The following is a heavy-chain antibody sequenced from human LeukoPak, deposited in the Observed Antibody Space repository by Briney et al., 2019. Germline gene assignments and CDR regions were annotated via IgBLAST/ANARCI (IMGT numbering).Heavy chain of an antibody. CDR3: ARRVTTDYYCGMDV. Sequence: SETLSLTCTVTGGSISSYYWSLIRQPPGKGLEWIGYIYYSGSTNCNPALKSRVTISVDTSENQFSLKLSSVTAADTAVYYCARRVTTDYYCGMDVWGQGTTVTVSS. J-gene: IGHJ6*02. D-gene: IGHD4-11*01. CDR2: IYYSGST. CDR1: GGSISSYY. V-gene: IGHV4-59*08.